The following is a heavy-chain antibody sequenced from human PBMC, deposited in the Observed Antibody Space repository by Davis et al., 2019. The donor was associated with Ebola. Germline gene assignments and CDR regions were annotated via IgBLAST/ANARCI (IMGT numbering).Heavy chain of an antibody. V-gene: IGHV4-39*01. CDR2: IYYSGST. CDR1: GGSISSSSYY. Sequence: SETLSLTCTVSGGSISSSSYYWGWIRQPPGKGLEWIGSIYYSGSTYYNPSLKSRVTISVDTSKNQFSLKLSSVTAADTAVYYCARGPPTLDYWGQGTLVTVSS. CDR3: ARGPPTLDY. J-gene: IGHJ4*02.